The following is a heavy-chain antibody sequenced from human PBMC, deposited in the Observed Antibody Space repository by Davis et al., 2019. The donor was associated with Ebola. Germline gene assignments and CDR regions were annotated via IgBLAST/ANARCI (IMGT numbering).Heavy chain of an antibody. CDR3: ARRNYGDYIVLYYYNMDV. Sequence: MPSETLSLTCTVSGGSINNYFWSWIRQPPGKGLEWIGNIHYLGNTNYNPSLKSRVTMSVDTSKNQFSLKLSSVTAADTAVYYCARRNYGDYIVLYYYNMDVWGHGTTVTVSS. D-gene: IGHD4-17*01. CDR2: IHYLGNT. J-gene: IGHJ6*02. CDR1: GGSINNYF. V-gene: IGHV4-59*01.